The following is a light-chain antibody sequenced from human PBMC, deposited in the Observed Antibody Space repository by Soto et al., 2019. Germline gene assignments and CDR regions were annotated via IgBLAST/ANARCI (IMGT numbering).Light chain of an antibody. CDR1: QGISSY. CDR2: AAS. Sequence: AIQLTQSPSSLSASVGDRVTITCRASQGISSYLAWYQQKPGKAPKLLIYAASSLQSGVPSRFSGSGSGTDFTLTISSLQPEDFATYYCLQDYFYPRTFGQGTKVDIK. V-gene: IGKV1-6*01. J-gene: IGKJ1*01. CDR3: LQDYFYPRT.